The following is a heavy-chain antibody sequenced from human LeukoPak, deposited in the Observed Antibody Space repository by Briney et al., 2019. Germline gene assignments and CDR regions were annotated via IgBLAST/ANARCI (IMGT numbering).Heavy chain of an antibody. CDR1: GFTFITYS. V-gene: IGHV3-21*01. CDR3: AKEGDGPSYYFDY. J-gene: IGHJ4*02. D-gene: IGHD2-21*02. Sequence: NAGGSLRLSCAASGFTFITYSMNWVRQAPGRGLEWVSSISSSSSYIYYADSVKGRFTISRDNAKNSLYLQMNSLRAEDTAVYYCAKEGDGPSYYFDYWGQGTLVTVSS. CDR2: ISSSSSYI.